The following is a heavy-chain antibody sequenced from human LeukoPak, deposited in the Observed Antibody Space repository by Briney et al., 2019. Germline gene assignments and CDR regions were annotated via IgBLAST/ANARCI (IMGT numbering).Heavy chain of an antibody. CDR2: IYYTGST. V-gene: IGHV4-59*08. J-gene: IGHJ2*01. CDR1: GGSISSYY. CDR3: ARGNDILTGYAPGIYWYFDL. Sequence: PSETLSLTCTVSGGSISSYYWSWIRQPPGKGLEWIGYIYYTGSTNYNPSLKSRVTISVDTSKNQFSLKLSSVTAADTAVYYCARGNDILTGYAPGIYWYFDLWGRGTLVTVSS. D-gene: IGHD3-9*01.